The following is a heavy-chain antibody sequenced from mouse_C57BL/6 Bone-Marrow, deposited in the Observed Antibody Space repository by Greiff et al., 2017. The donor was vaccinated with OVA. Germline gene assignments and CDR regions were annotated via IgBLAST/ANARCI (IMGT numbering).Heavy chain of an antibody. V-gene: IGHV14-4*01. J-gene: IGHJ3*01. D-gene: IGHD2-4*01. CDR2: IDPENGDT. CDR1: GFNIKDDY. CDR3: TAYYDYVQFAY. Sequence: VQLQQSGAELVRPGASVKLSCTASGFNIKDDYMHWVKQRPEQGLEWIGWIDPENGDTEYASKFQGKATITADTSSNTAYLQLSSLTSEDTAVYYCTAYYDYVQFAYWGQGTLVTVSA.